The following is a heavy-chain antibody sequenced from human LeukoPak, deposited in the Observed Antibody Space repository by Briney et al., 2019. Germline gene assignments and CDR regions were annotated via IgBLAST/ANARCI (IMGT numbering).Heavy chain of an antibody. V-gene: IGHV5-51*01. CDR1: GYTFTGFW. Sequence: GESLKISCQASGYTFTGFWIGWVRQMPGKGLEWMGTIYPGSSDTRYSPSFQGQVTISADKSISTAYLQWSSLKASDTAMYYCARGGESGFDYWGQGTLVTVSS. D-gene: IGHD2-15*01. CDR2: IYPGSSDT. CDR3: ARGGESGFDY. J-gene: IGHJ4*02.